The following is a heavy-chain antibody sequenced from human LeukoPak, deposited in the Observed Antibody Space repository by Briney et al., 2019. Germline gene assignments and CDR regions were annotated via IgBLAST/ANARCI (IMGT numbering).Heavy chain of an antibody. CDR3: ATNTWVGGGNAFDI. Sequence: ASVKVSCKVSGYTLTELSMHWVRPAPGKGLEWMGGFDPEDGETIYAQKFQGRVTMTEDTSTDTAYMELSSLRSEDTAVYYCATNTWVGGGNAFDIWGQGTMVTVSS. D-gene: IGHD3-16*01. V-gene: IGHV1-24*01. CDR1: GYTLTELS. J-gene: IGHJ3*02. CDR2: FDPEDGET.